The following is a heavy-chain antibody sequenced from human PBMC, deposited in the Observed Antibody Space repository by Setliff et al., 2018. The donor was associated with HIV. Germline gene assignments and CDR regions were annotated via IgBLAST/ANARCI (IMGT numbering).Heavy chain of an antibody. Sequence: LRLSCEASGFTFSNYEMSWVRQAPGKGPEWVSYITGSGDTIYYADSVKGRFTMSRDNAKDSVYLQMNTLRVEDTAVYYCAREATPRHSSGWVYFDYWGQGMMVTVSS. CDR2: ITGSGDTI. J-gene: IGHJ4*02. D-gene: IGHD6-19*01. CDR3: AREATPRHSSGWVYFDY. V-gene: IGHV3-48*03. CDR1: GFTFSNYE.